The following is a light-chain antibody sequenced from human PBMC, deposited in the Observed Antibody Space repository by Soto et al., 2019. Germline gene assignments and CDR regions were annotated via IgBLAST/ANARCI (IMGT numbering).Light chain of an antibody. CDR3: QQLLSYPIT. Sequence: DIQLTQSPSFLSASVGDRVTITCRASQGISTYLAWYQQKPGKAPKLLIYAASTLQSGVPLSFSGSGSGTSFTLTISILQPEDFATYYCQQLLSYPITFGQGTRLEIK. V-gene: IGKV1-9*01. CDR2: AAS. CDR1: QGISTY. J-gene: IGKJ5*01.